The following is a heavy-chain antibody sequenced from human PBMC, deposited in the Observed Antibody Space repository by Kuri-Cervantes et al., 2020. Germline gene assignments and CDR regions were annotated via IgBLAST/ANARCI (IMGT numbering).Heavy chain of an antibody. D-gene: IGHD2-8*01. CDR2: ISWNSGSI. V-gene: IGHV3-9*01. CDR3: ARPAGPLILRNDVPAYFYYMDV. J-gene: IGHJ6*03. Sequence: GGSLRLSCAASGFTFDDYAMHWVRQAPGKGLEWVSGISWNSGSIGYADSVKGRFTISRDNAKNSLYLQMNSLRAEDTAVYYCARPAGPLILRNDVPAYFYYMDVWGKGTTVTVSS. CDR1: GFTFDDYA.